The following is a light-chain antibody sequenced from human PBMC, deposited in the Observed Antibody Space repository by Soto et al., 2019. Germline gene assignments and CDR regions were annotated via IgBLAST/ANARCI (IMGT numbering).Light chain of an antibody. Sequence: QSVLTQSPFASASLGDSAKLNCTLSSGHSGYDIAWHQHQPEKGPRYLMMLNSVGSHYKGDGIPDRLSGSSSGVERYLTISSLQSEDEADYYCQTWGTGYEVFGGGTQLTVL. V-gene: IGLV4-69*01. J-gene: IGLJ7*01. CDR2: LNSVGSH. CDR3: QTWGTGYEV. CDR1: SGHSGYD.